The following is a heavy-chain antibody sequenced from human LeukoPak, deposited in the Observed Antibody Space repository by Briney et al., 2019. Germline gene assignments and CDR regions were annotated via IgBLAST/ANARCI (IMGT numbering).Heavy chain of an antibody. CDR3: AKGIVGATTRPYGFDI. J-gene: IGHJ3*02. V-gene: IGHV3-23*01. CDR1: GFTFGTYA. Sequence: GGSLRLSCAASGFTFGTYAMSWVRQAPGKGLAWVSGISGSGGSTYYPDSVKGRFTISRDNSKNTLYLQMNSLRAEDTAVYYCAKGIVGATTRPYGFDIWGQGTMVTASS. D-gene: IGHD1-26*01. CDR2: ISGSGGST.